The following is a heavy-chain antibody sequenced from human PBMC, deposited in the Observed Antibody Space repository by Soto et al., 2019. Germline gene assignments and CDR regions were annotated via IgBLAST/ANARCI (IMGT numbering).Heavy chain of an antibody. CDR2: IIPIFGTA. D-gene: IGHD2-2*01. CDR3: VLDVKYCSSTSCYSPADYYYCMDV. J-gene: IGHJ6*02. CDR1: GGTFSSYA. V-gene: IGHV1-69*01. Sequence: QVQLVQSGAEVKKPGSSVKVSCKASGGTFSSYAISWVRQAPGQGLEWMGGIIPIFGTANYAQKFQGRVTITADESTSTAYMELSSLRSEDTAVYYCVLDVKYCSSTSCYSPADYYYCMDVWGQGTTVTVSS.